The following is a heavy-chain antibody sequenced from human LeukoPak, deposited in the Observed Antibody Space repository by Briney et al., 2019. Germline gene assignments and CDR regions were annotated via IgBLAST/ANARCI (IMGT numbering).Heavy chain of an antibody. V-gene: IGHV3-48*02. CDR1: GYPFSSYS. D-gene: IGHD2/OR15-2a*01. J-gene: IGHJ4*02. CDR3: ARDRGYFYAQLDY. CDR2: ISVSGGVR. Sequence: GGSLRLSCVASGYPFSSYSMNWIRQAPGKGLEWVSYISVSGGVRSYADSVTGRFTISRDDARNSLYLQMNSLKDEDTAVYYCARDRGYFYAQLDYWGQGTMVTVSS.